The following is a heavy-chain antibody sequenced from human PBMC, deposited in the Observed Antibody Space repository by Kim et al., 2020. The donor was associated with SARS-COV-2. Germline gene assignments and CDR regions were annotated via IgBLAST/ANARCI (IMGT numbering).Heavy chain of an antibody. D-gene: IGHD3-16*01. Sequence: SETLSLTCAVYGGSFSGYYWSWIRQPPGKGLEWIGEINHSGSTNYNPSLKSRVTISVDTSKNQFSLKLSSVTAADTAVYYCARGFRIMITFGGVKGVWFDPWGQGTLVTVSS. CDR2: INHSGST. CDR1: GGSFSGYY. J-gene: IGHJ5*02. V-gene: IGHV4-34*01. CDR3: ARGFRIMITFGGVKGVWFDP.